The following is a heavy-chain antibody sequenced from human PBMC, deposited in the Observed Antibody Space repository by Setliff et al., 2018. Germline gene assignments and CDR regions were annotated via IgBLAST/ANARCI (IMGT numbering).Heavy chain of an antibody. J-gene: IGHJ6*02. CDR2: IYVTEST. Sequence: KPSETLSLTCTVSGDSISNYYWNWIRQPAGKGLEWIGRIYVTESTKYNPSLKSRVTMSVDTSKNQFALHLKSVTAADTAVYYCARDRSAYSYGLDVWGQGTTVTVSS. CDR3: ARDRSAYSYGLDV. CDR1: GDSISNYY. D-gene: IGHD2-15*01. V-gene: IGHV4-4*07.